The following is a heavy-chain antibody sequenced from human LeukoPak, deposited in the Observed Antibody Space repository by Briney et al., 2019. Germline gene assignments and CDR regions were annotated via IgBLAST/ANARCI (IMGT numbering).Heavy chain of an antibody. Sequence: ASVKVSCKVSGYTLTELSMHWVRQAPGKGLEWMGGFDPEDGETIYAQKFQGRVTMTEDTSTDTAYMELRSLRSDDTAVYHCARDSNYDSSGYVFDYWGQGTLVTVSS. CDR3: ARDSNYDSSGYVFDY. CDR1: GYTLTELS. J-gene: IGHJ4*02. V-gene: IGHV1-24*01. CDR2: FDPEDGET. D-gene: IGHD3-22*01.